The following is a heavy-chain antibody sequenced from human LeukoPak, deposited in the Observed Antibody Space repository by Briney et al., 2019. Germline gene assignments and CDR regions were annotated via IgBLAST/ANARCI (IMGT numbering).Heavy chain of an antibody. CDR2: ISSSNSPI. J-gene: IGHJ4*02. V-gene: IGHV3-48*01. CDR3: ARDLGSYSSGWYMGFDY. D-gene: IGHD6-19*01. Sequence: GGSLRLPCVASGFTFSSYSMNWVRQAPGKGLEWVSYISSSNSPIYYADSLRGRFTISRDNAKNSLFLQMNSLRAEDTAIYYCARDLGSYSSGWYMGFDYWGQGTLVTVSS. CDR1: GFTFSSYS.